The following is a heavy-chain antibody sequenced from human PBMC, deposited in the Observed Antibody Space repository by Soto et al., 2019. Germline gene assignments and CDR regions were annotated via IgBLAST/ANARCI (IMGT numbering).Heavy chain of an antibody. J-gene: IGHJ4*02. CDR3: ARSSSGWAYYFDY. V-gene: IGHV3-48*01. CDR1: GFTFSSYS. CDR2: ISSSSGTT. D-gene: IGHD6-19*01. Sequence: EVQLVESGGGLVRPGGSLRLSCAASGFTFSSYSMNWVRQAAGKGLEWVSYISSSSGTTYHADSVKGRFTISRDNAKNSLYLQMNSLRAEDTAVYYCARSSSGWAYYFDYWGQGTLVTVSS.